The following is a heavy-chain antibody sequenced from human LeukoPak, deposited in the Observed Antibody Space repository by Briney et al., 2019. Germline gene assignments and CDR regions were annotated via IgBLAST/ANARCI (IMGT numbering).Heavy chain of an antibody. J-gene: IGHJ4*02. D-gene: IGHD4-17*01. CDR2: IYYSGST. CDR1: GGSISNYY. Sequence: PSETLSLTCTVSGGSISNYYWSWIRQPPGKGLEWIGYIYYSGSTNYNPSLKSRVTISVDTSKNQFSLKLSSVTAADTAVYCCARGMTTVTDFDYWGQGTLVTVSS. CDR3: ARGMTTVTDFDY. V-gene: IGHV4-59*08.